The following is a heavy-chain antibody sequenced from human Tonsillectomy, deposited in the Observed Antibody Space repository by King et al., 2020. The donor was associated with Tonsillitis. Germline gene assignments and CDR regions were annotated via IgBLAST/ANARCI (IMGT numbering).Heavy chain of an antibody. V-gene: IGHV3-30*18. CDR3: AKDHPEYYYDNSGYYY. CDR2: ISYDGSNK. CDR1: GFTFSSYG. D-gene: IGHD3-22*01. Sequence: QLVQSGGGVVQPGRSLRLSCAASGFTFSSYGMHWVRQAPGKGLEWGAVISYDGSNKYYADSVKGRFTISRDNSKNTLYLQMNSLRAEDTAVYYCAKDHPEYYYDNSGYYYWGQGTLVTVSS. J-gene: IGHJ4*02.